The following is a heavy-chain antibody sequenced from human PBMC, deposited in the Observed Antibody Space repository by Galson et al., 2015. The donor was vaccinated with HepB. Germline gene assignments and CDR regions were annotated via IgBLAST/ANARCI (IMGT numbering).Heavy chain of an antibody. Sequence: SCKASGYTFPEYTLHWVRQAPGQRLEWMGWIFPGNGKTKYTRSFQGRVVITRDTSATTAYMELSNLRSEDTAVYYCARRSTYWDYFDSWGQGTLVTVSS. D-gene: IGHD2-2*01. CDR2: IFPGNGKT. CDR3: ARRSTYWDYFDS. CDR1: GYTFPEYT. V-gene: IGHV1-3*01. J-gene: IGHJ4*02.